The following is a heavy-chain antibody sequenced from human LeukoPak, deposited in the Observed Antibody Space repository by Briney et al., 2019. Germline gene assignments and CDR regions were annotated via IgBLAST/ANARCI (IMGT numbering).Heavy chain of an antibody. CDR2: ISYSGST. Sequence: PSETLSLTCTVAGGSISWYYWSWIRQPPGKGLEWVGDISYSGSTNYNSSLKSRVTISVDTPKNQFSLKVSSVTAEDRAVYYCARYVWGSYPTFEDYWGQGTLVTVSS. J-gene: IGHJ4*02. CDR1: GGSISWYY. D-gene: IGHD3-16*02. CDR3: ARYVWGSYPTFEDY. V-gene: IGHV4-59*01.